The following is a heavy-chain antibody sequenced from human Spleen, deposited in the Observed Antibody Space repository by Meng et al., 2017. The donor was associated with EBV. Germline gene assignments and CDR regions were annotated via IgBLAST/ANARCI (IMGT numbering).Heavy chain of an antibody. J-gene: IGHJ5*02. CDR2: IYHSGST. Sequence: LEAWRRGPWSPPRSLAPPSACVGGAISSSKGLKWLRQGPGKGLEWIVEIYHSGSTSYNPSLESRVTISIDKSKNQVSLKLTSVTAADTAVYYCAQRERWGLDPWGQGTLVTVSS. CDR3: AQRERWGLDP. V-gene: IGHV4-4*03. D-gene: IGHD3-16*01. CDR1: GGAISSSKG.